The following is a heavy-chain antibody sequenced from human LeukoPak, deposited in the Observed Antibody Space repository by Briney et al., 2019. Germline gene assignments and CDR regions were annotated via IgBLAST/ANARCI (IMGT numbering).Heavy chain of an antibody. J-gene: IGHJ4*02. D-gene: IGHD6-25*01. Sequence: GVSLRLSCVASVFIFSIYAMNWVRQAPGKGLEWVSDITDSGSKTYYADSVKGRFTISRDNSDNTLYLQMNTLRPEDTAIYFCAKSIVAGWVTDYWGQGTLVTVSS. CDR2: ITDSGSKT. CDR3: AKSIVAGWVTDY. V-gene: IGHV3-23*01. CDR1: VFIFSIYA.